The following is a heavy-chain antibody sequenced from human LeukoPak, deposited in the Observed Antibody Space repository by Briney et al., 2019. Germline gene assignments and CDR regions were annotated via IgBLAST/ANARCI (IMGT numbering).Heavy chain of an antibody. D-gene: IGHD4-17*01. J-gene: IGHJ4*02. Sequence: GGSLRLSCAASGFTFSSYWMSWVRQAPGKGLEWVSYISSSGSTIYYADSVKGRFTISRDNAKNSLYLQMNSLRAEDTAVYYCAREARYGDLHLFDYWGQGTLVTVSS. CDR3: AREARYGDLHLFDY. V-gene: IGHV3-48*04. CDR2: ISSSGSTI. CDR1: GFTFSSYW.